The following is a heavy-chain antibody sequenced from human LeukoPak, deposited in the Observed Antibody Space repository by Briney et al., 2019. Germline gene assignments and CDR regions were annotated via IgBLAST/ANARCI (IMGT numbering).Heavy chain of an antibody. Sequence: PGGSLRLSCAASGFTVSSNYMSWVRQAPGKGLEWVSVIYIDGSTYYADSVQGRFTISRDNSKNTLYLQMNSLTAEDTVVYYCARDFYSRQFDYWGQGALVTVSS. CDR2: IYIDGST. CDR3: ARDFYSRQFDY. CDR1: GFTVSSNY. V-gene: IGHV3-53*01. D-gene: IGHD5-18*01. J-gene: IGHJ4*02.